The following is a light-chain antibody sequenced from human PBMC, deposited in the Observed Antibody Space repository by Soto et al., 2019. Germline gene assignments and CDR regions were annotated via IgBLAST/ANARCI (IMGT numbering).Light chain of an antibody. V-gene: IGKV3-20*01. J-gene: IGKJ4*01. CDR1: QTINNY. CDR2: DSS. CDR3: QQYVDSPET. Sequence: EFLLPQSPGTLSLSPGERATLSCRASQTINNYVAWYQQKPGQAPRVLIYDSSIRATGVPDRFSGSGSGTDFTLTISRLEPEDFAVYYCQQYVDSPETFGGGTKVDIK.